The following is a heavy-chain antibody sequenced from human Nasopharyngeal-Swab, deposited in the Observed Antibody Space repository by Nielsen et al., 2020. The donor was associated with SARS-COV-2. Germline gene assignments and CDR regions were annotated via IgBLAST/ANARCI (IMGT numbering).Heavy chain of an antibody. Sequence: SEQVSCQASGGTFSSYAISWVRQAPRHGLEWMGGIIPIFGTANYAQKSQGRVTITADESTSTAYMELSSLRSEDTAVYCCAGEDDSLADTYDWGQGTLVTVSS. J-gene: IGHJ4*02. CDR1: GGTFSSYA. V-gene: IGHV1-69*13. D-gene: IGHD3-22*01. CDR2: IIPIFGTA. CDR3: AGEDDSLADTYD.